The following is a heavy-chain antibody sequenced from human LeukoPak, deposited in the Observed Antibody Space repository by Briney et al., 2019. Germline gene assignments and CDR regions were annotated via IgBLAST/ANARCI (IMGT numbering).Heavy chain of an antibody. CDR1: GYTFPAYY. D-gene: IGHD3-22*01. CDR3: VRVTMIVVADGMDV. CDR2: INPHSGDT. Sequence: DSVKVSCKASGYTFPAYYLHWVRQAPGQGFEWMGWINPHSGDTNYAQKFRGKVTMTRDTSITTAYMELSRLRSDDTAVYYCVRVTMIVVADGMDVWGQGTTVTVSS. J-gene: IGHJ6*02. V-gene: IGHV1-2*02.